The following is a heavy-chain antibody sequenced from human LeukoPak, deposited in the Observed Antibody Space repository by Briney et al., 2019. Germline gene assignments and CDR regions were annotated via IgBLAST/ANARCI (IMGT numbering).Heavy chain of an antibody. CDR2: IYRVSET. V-gene: IGHV3-23*03. J-gene: IGHJ3*01. D-gene: IGHD3-16*01. CDR1: GFPFSSYA. CDR3: ARSVGASDYVWGDYLYAFDV. Sequence: GGSLRLSCAASGFPFSSYAMSWVRQAPGKGLEWVSIIYRVSETYYAGSVKGRFTISRDNSKNTVYLQMNSLRVEDTAVYYCARSVGASDYVWGDYLYAFDVWGPGTMVTVSS.